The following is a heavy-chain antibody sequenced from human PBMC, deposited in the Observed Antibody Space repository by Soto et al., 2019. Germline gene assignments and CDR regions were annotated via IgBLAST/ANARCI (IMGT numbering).Heavy chain of an antibody. J-gene: IGHJ3*02. CDR1: GFTSSDYY. CDR2: ISTSGSTI. V-gene: IGHV3-11*01. Sequence: VGSLRLSCAASGFTSSDYYMSWIRQAPGKGLEWVSHISTSGSTIYYADTVKGRFTISRDNAKNSLDLQMNSLRAEDTAVYYCARGGAGRRSGRMGAFDIWGQGTMVTVSS. D-gene: IGHD6-19*01. CDR3: ARGGAGRRSGRMGAFDI.